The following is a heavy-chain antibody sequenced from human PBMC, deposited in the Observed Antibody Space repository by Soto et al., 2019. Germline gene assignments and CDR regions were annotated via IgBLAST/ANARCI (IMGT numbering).Heavy chain of an antibody. V-gene: IGHV3-30-3*01. Sequence: QVQLVESGGGVVQPGRSLRLSCAASGFTFSSYAMHWVRQAPGKGLEWVAVISYDGSNKYYADSVKGRFTISRDNSKNTLYLQMNSLRAEDTAVYYCARAQVEMATIDDYWGQGTLVTVSS. J-gene: IGHJ4*02. D-gene: IGHD5-12*01. CDR1: GFTFSSYA. CDR3: ARAQVEMATIDDY. CDR2: ISYDGSNK.